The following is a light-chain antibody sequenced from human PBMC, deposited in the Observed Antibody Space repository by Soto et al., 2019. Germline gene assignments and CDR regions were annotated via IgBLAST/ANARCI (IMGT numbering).Light chain of an antibody. J-gene: IGKJ3*01. CDR2: DAS. V-gene: IGKV3-20*01. CDR1: QSVSSSY. Sequence: EIVLTQSPGTLSLSPGERATLSCRASQSVSSSYLAWYQQKPGQAPRLLIYDASSRAPGIPDRFSGSGSGTDFTLTISRLEPEDFAEYYCQQYSSSYTFGPGTKVDIK. CDR3: QQYSSSYT.